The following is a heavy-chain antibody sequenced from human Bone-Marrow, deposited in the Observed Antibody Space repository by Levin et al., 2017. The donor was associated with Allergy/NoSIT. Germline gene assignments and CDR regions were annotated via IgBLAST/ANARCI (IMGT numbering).Heavy chain of an antibody. Sequence: GGSLRLSCEVSGFTFSDYGMHWVRQAPGKGLEWLAVISYHGSSQHYADSVKGRFTLSRDNSKNTLSLQMNSLRPEDTAVYYCAKEGTSMVRGVVVYHFDYWGRGTLVTVSS. CDR3: AKEGTSMVRGVVVYHFDY. CDR1: GFTFSDYG. V-gene: IGHV3-30*18. J-gene: IGHJ4*02. D-gene: IGHD3-10*01. CDR2: ISYHGSSQ.